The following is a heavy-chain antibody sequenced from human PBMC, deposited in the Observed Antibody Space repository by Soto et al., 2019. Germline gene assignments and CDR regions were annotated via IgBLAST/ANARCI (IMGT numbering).Heavy chain of an antibody. CDR3: ARHEGVGSGMSAFDI. V-gene: IGHV5-51*01. D-gene: IGHD1-1*01. J-gene: IGHJ3*02. CDR1: GYSFTIYW. CDR2: IYPGDSDT. Sequence: GESLKISCNGSGYSFTIYWIGWVRQMPGKGLEWMGIIYPGDSDTRYSPSFQGQVTISADKSISTAYLQWSSLKASDTAMYYCARHEGVGSGMSAFDIWGQGTMVTVSS.